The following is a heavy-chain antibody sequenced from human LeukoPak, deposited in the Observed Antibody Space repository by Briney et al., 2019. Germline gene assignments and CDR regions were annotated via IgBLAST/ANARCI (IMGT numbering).Heavy chain of an antibody. CDR1: GFTFDDYA. CDR2: ISWNSGSI. D-gene: IGHD3-10*01. CDR3: AKVYGSGSYGYYYGMDV. J-gene: IGHJ6*02. V-gene: IGHV3-9*01. Sequence: GGSLRLSCAASGFTFDDYAMHWVRQAPGKGLEWVPGISWNSGSIGYADSVKGRFTISRDNAKNSLYLQMNSLRAEDTALYYCAKVYGSGSYGYYYGMDVWGQGTTVTVSS.